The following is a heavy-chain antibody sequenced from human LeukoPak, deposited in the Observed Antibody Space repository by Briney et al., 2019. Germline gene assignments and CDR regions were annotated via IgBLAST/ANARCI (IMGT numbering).Heavy chain of an antibody. V-gene: IGHV4-31*03. J-gene: IGHJ4*02. D-gene: IGHD3-22*01. CDR3: ARGDDSSGQGW. CDR1: GGSISSGGYY. CDR2: IYYSGST. Sequence: PSQTLSLTCTVSGGSISSGGYYWSWIRQHPGKGLEWIGYIYYSGSTYYNPSLKSRVTMSVDTSKNQFSLKLSSLTAADTAVYYCARGDDSSGQGWWGQGTLVTVFS.